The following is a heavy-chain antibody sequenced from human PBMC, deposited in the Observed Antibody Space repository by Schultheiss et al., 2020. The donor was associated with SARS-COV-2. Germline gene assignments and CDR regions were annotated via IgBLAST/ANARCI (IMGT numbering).Heavy chain of an antibody. CDR2: INHSGST. J-gene: IGHJ4*02. CDR3: ARAYCSSTSCSPLDY. CDR1: GGSFSGYY. V-gene: IGHV4-34*01. D-gene: IGHD2-2*01. Sequence: SQTLSLTCAVYGGSFSGYYWTWIRQPPGKGLEWIGEINHSGSTNYNPSLKSRVTISVDKSKNQFSLKLSSVTAADTAIYYCARAYCSSTSCSPLDYWGQGTLVTVSS.